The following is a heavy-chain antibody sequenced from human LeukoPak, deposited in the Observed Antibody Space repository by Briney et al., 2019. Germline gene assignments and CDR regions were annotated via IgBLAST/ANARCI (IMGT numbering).Heavy chain of an antibody. V-gene: IGHV7-4-1*02. CDR3: AREGLDSSGWSYYYYCYMDV. J-gene: IGHJ6*03. CDR2: IITNTGNP. Sequence: GASVKVSCKASGYTFTSYAMNWVRQAPGQGLEWMGWIITNTGNPTYAQGFTGRVVFSLDTSVSTAYLQISSLKAEDTAVYYCAREGLDSSGWSYYYYCYMDVWGKGTTVTVSS. D-gene: IGHD6-19*01. CDR1: GYTFTSYA.